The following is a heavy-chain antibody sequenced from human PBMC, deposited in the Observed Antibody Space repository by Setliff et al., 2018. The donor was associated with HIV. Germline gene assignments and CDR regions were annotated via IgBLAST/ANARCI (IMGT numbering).Heavy chain of an antibody. CDR3: AKDPSRDGYNWGAFDI. CDR2: IGSSNHGI. CDR1: GFNFKTYG. V-gene: IGHV3-48*04. Sequence: PGGSLRLSCAASGFNFKTYGMTWVRQAPGKGLDWVAHIGSSNHGIHYTASVQGRFTVSRDNANNLLFLQMNNLRAEDTAVYYCAKDPSRDGYNWGAFDIWGRGTLVTVSS. D-gene: IGHD5-12*01. J-gene: IGHJ4*02.